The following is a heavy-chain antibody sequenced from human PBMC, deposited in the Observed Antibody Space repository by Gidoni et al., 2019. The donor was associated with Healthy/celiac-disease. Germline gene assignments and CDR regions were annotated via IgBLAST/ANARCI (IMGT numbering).Heavy chain of an antibody. J-gene: IGHJ4*02. CDR3: TTRGSGSYAVYYFDY. CDR2: IKSKTDGGTT. D-gene: IGHD1-26*01. Sequence: EVQLVESGGGLVKPGGSLRLSCAASGFTVSNAWMNWVRQAPGKGLEWVGRIKSKTDGGTTDYAAPVKGRFTISRDDSKNTLYLQMNSLKTEDTAVYYCTTRGSGSYAVYYFDYWGQGTLVTVSS. V-gene: IGHV3-15*07. CDR1: GFTVSNAW.